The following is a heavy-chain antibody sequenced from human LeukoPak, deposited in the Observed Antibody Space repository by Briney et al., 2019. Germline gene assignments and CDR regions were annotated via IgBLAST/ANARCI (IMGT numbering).Heavy chain of an antibody. V-gene: IGHV3-23*01. Sequence: EGSLRLSCAASGFTFSSYAMSWVRQAPGKGLEWVSAISGSGGSTYYADSVKGRFTISRDNSKNTLYLQMNSLRAEDTAVYYCAKDRPPYSSGRWGYFQHWGQGTLVTVSS. CDR1: GFTFSSYA. D-gene: IGHD6-19*01. J-gene: IGHJ1*01. CDR3: AKDRPPYSSGRWGYFQH. CDR2: ISGSGGST.